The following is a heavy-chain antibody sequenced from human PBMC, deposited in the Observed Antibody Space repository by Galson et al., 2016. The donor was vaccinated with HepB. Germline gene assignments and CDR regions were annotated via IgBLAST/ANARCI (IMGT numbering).Heavy chain of an antibody. Sequence: SVKVSYKASGDTFSGYAVTWVRQARGQGLEWVGWISGYDGNTLYAQNFEGRVTMTTDTSASTVYMELRSLTSDDSAIYYCARGGFCSSAGCYNIYGMDVWGQGTTVTVSS. V-gene: IGHV1-18*01. CDR3: ARGGFCSSAGCYNIYGMDV. D-gene: IGHD2-2*02. CDR1: GDTFSGYA. CDR2: ISGYDGNT. J-gene: IGHJ6*02.